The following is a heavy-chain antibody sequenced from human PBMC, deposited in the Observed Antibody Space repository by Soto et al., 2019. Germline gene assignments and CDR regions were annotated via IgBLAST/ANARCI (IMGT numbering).Heavy chain of an antibody. V-gene: IGHV1-3*01. J-gene: IGHJ5*02. Sequence: VQLVQSGAEVKKPGASVKVSCKASGYTFSTYAVQWVRQAPGQSLEWIGWIHAGNGDTKYSQKFHDRVTITRDTSASTTYMELSSLRSEDTAVSYCARVPRYTSDIVEVPAVMFEDWFVPWGQGTLVTVAS. CDR1: GYTFSTYA. CDR3: ARVPRYTSDIVEVPAVMFEDWFVP. D-gene: IGHD2-2*01. CDR2: IHAGNGDT.